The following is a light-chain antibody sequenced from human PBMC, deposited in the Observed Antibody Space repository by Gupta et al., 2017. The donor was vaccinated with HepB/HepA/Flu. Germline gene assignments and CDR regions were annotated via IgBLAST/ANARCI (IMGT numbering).Light chain of an antibody. CDR3: CSYAGSSTLV. V-gene: IGLV2-23*02. Sequence: QSALTQPASVSGSPGQSITISCTGTSSDVGSYNLISWYQQHPGKAPKLMIYEVSKRPSGVSNRFSGSKSGNTASLTISVLQDEDEADYYCCSYAGSSTLVFGGGTKLTVL. CDR1: SSDVGSYNL. CDR2: EVS. J-gene: IGLJ2*01.